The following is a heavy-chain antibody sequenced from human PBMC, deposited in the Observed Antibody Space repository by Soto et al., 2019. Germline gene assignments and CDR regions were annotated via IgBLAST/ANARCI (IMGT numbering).Heavy chain of an antibody. Sequence: QITLKESGPTLVKPTQTLTLTCTFSGFSLSTSGVGVGWIRQPPGKALEWLALIYWDDDQHYSPFLKSRLTITKDPSKNRVVLTMTNMDPVDTATYYCAHYYHDSSGYYYFVDYWGQGTLVTVSS. CDR1: GFSLSTSGVG. CDR3: AHYYHDSSGYYYFVDY. CDR2: IYWDDDQ. V-gene: IGHV2-5*02. J-gene: IGHJ4*02. D-gene: IGHD3-22*01.